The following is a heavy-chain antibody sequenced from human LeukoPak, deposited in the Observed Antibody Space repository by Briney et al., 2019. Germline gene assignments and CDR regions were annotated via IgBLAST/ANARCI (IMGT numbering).Heavy chain of an antibody. CDR1: GGSISSEDYY. J-gene: IGHJ5*02. D-gene: IGHD2-21*02. V-gene: IGHV4-31*03. Sequence: SQTLSLTCTVSGGSISSEDYYWSWIRQHPGKGLEWIGYIYYSGSTYYNPSLKSRVTISVDTSKNQFSLKLSSVTAADTAVYYCARVGGDHNWFDPRGQGTLVTVSS. CDR3: ARVGGDHNWFDP. CDR2: IYYSGST.